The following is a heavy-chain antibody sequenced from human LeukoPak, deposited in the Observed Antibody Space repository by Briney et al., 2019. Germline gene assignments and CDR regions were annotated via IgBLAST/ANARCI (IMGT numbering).Heavy chain of an antibody. D-gene: IGHD6-13*01. CDR2: ISSSSSYT. CDR3: ARDPHSSWYYFDY. Sequence: TGGSLRLSCAASGFTLSDDYMGWIRQAPGKGLEWISSISSSSSYTNYADSVKGRFTITRDNAKNSLYLQMNSLRAEDTAVYYCARDPHSSWYYFDYWGQGTLVTVSS. CDR1: GFTLSDDY. V-gene: IGHV3-11*05. J-gene: IGHJ4*02.